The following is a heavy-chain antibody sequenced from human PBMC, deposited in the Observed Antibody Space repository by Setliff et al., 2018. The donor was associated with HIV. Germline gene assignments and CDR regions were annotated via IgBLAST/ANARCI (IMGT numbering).Heavy chain of an antibody. CDR3: ARGKYCTDGVCSKPRSAVMDV. CDR2: IYTTGST. V-gene: IGHV4-61*09. CDR1: GDSIRSGSYY. Sequence: LSLTCTVSGDSIRSGSYYWTWIRQPAGKGLEWIGHIYTTGSTNYNPSLKSRVTISLDTSKNQFSLKLSSVTAADTAVYYCARGKYCTDGVCSKPRSAVMDVWGQGTTVTVSS. D-gene: IGHD2-8*01. J-gene: IGHJ6*02.